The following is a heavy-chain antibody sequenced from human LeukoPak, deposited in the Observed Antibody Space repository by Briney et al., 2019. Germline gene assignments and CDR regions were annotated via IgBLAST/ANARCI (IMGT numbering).Heavy chain of an antibody. J-gene: IGHJ4*02. D-gene: IGHD6-6*01. CDR3: AKVSSSSPYFDY. V-gene: IGHV3-23*01. CDR1: GFTFSSYA. CDR2: ISGSGGST. Sequence: GGSLRLSCAASGFTFSSYAMSWVRQALGKGLEWVSAISGSGGSTYYADSVKGRFTISRDNSKNTLYLQMNSQRAEDTAVYYCAKVSSSSPYFDYWGQGTLVTVSS.